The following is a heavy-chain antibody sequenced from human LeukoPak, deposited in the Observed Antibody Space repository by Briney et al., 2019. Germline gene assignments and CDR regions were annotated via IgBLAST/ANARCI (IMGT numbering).Heavy chain of an antibody. D-gene: IGHD3-10*01. J-gene: IGHJ4*02. CDR3: AGFTFFRGVITFDY. V-gene: IGHV4-34*01. Sequence: PSETLSLTCAVYGGSFSGYYWSWIRQPPGKGLEWIGEINHSGSTNYNPSLKSRVTISVDTSKNQFSLKLSSVTAADTAVYSCAGFTFFRGVITFDYWGQGTLVTVSP. CDR2: INHSGST. CDR1: GGSFSGYY.